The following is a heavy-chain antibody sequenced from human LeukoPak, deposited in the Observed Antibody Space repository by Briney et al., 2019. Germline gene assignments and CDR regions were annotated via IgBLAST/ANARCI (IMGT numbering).Heavy chain of an antibody. V-gene: IGHV4-39*01. D-gene: IGHD3-3*01. Sequence: PSETLSLTCTVSGGSISSSSYYWGWIRQPPGKGLEWIGSIYYSGSTYYNPSLKSRVTISVDTSKNQFSLKLSSVTAADTAVYYCARQTHYDFWSGKTKSNWFDPWGQGTLVTVSS. CDR1: GGSISSSSYY. J-gene: IGHJ5*02. CDR2: IYYSGST. CDR3: ARQTHYDFWSGKTKSNWFDP.